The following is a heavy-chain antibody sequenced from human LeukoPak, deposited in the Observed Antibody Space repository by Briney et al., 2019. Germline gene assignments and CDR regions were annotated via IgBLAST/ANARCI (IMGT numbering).Heavy chain of an antibody. CDR1: GFTFDDYA. Sequence: QPGRSLRLSCAASGFTFDDYAMRWVRHAPGKGLEWVSGISWNSGSIDYADSVKGRFTISRDNAKNSLYLQMNSLRAEDTALYYCAKEIGRYYYMDVWGKGTTVTVSS. CDR2: ISWNSGSI. J-gene: IGHJ6*03. D-gene: IGHD3-22*01. V-gene: IGHV3-9*01. CDR3: AKEIGRYYYMDV.